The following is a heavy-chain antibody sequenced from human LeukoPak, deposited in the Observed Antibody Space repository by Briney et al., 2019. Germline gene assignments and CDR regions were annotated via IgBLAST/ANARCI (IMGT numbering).Heavy chain of an antibody. V-gene: IGHV3-23*01. J-gene: IGHJ6*03. CDR1: GFTFSSYA. CDR3: AKRGERIVVVPAAIYYYYYMDV. Sequence: GGSLRLSCAASGFTFSSYAMSWVRQAPGKGLEWVSAISGSGDSTYYADSVKGRFTISRDNSKNTLYLQMNSLRAEDTAVYYCAKRGERIVVVPAAIYYYYYMDVWGKGTTVTVSS. D-gene: IGHD2-2*01. CDR2: ISGSGDST.